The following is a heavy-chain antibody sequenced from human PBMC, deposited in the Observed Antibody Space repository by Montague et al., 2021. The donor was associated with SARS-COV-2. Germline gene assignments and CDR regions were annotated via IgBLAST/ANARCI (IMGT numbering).Heavy chain of an antibody. CDR1: GGSFSGYY. D-gene: IGHD3-3*01. CDR2: INHRGST. J-gene: IGHJ3*02. Sequence: SETLSLTCAVYGGSFSGYYWSWIRQPPGKGLEWIGEINHRGSTNYNPSLKSRVIISVDTSKNQFSLKLSSVTAADTAVYYCASGTGPRSITLSGVLISDHGFDIWGQGTMVTVSS. V-gene: IGHV4-34*01. CDR3: ASGTGPRSITLSGVLISDHGFDI.